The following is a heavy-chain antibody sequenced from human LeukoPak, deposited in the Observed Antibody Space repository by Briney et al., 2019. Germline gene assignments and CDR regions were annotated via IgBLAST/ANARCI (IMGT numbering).Heavy chain of an antibody. V-gene: IGHV4-4*09. CDR3: ARLGSYHDF. J-gene: IGHJ4*02. Sequence: SETLSLTCTGSGASISNYYWIWIRQTPEKGLEWMGHSHSIGGSSYYPSLKSRLTLSIDTSRNQLSLKLPSVTAADPAVYFCARLGSYHDFWGQGALVTVSS. D-gene: IGHD1-26*01. CDR2: SHSIGGS. CDR1: GASISNYY.